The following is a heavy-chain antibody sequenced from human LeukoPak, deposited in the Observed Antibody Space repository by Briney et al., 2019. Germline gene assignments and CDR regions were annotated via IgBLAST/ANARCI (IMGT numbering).Heavy chain of an antibody. D-gene: IGHD2-2*01. CDR1: GYTFTSYA. CDR3: ARGYCSSASCLPGFWFDP. J-gene: IGHJ5*02. Sequence: GASVKVSCKASGYTFTSYAMHWVRQAPGQRLEWMGWINPGNGNTKYSQKFQGRVTITRDTSATTAYMELSSLRYEDTAMYYCARGYCSSASCLPGFWFDPGGQGTLVTVSS. V-gene: IGHV1-3*01. CDR2: INPGNGNT.